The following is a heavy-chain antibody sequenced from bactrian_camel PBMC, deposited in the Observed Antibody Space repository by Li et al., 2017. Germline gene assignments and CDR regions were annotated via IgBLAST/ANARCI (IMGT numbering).Heavy chain of an antibody. D-gene: IGHD1*01. J-gene: IGHJ6*01. Sequence: QVQLVESGGGSVQAGGSLRLSCTVSGHNYKTDCMSWFRQAPGKEREGVASIDSDDSTSYAESVKGRFTISSDNDQTTLYLQMNSLKEEDTAVYYCAKDRYYGLDDLFGYWGQGTQVTVS. CDR3: AKDRYYGLDDLFGY. V-gene: IGHV3S53*01. CDR1: GHNYKTDC. CDR2: IDSDDST.